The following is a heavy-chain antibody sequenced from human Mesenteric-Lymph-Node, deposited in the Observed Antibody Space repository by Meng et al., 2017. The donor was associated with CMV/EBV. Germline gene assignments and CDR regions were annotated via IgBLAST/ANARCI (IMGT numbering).Heavy chain of an antibody. D-gene: IGHD6-6*01. Sequence: GESLKISCAASGFTFSSYWMSWVRQAPGKGLEWVANIKQDGSEKYYVDSVKGRFTISRDNAKNSLYLQMNSLRAEDTAVYYCARGKSLVPLWYWGQGTLVTVSS. V-gene: IGHV3-7*01. CDR2: IKQDGSEK. CDR1: GFTFSSYW. J-gene: IGHJ4*02. CDR3: ARGKSLVPLWY.